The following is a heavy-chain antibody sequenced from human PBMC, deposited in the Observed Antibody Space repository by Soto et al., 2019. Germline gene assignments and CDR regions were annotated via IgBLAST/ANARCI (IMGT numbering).Heavy chain of an antibody. J-gene: IGHJ5*02. Sequence: GGSLRLSCSASGFTFSSYAMHWVRQAPGKGLEYVSAISSNGGSTYYADSVKGRFTISRDNSKNTLYLQMSSLRAEDTAVYYCVKDQKASPLHGLYPFDPWGQGTLVTVSS. CDR3: VKDQKASPLHGLYPFDP. CDR1: GFTFSSYA. CDR2: ISSNGGST. V-gene: IGHV3-64D*06.